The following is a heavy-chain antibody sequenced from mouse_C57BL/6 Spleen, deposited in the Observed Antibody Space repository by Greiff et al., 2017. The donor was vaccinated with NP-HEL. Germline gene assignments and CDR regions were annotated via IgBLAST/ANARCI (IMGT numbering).Heavy chain of an antibody. CDR2: IDPNSGGT. V-gene: IGHV1-72*01. CDR3: AHYYGSSYPRWYAMDY. J-gene: IGHJ4*01. D-gene: IGHD1-1*01. Sequence: QVQLQQPGAELVKPGASVKLSCKASGYTFTSYWMHWVKQRPGRGLEWIGRIDPNSGGTKYNEKFKSKATLTVDKPSSTAYMQLSSLTSEDSAVFYCAHYYGSSYPRWYAMDYWGQGTSVTVSS. CDR1: GYTFTSYW.